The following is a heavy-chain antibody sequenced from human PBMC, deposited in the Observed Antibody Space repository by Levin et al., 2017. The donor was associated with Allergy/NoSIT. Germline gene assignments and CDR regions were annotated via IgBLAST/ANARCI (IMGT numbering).Heavy chain of an antibody. Sequence: GGSLRLSCAASGFTFSSYGMHWVRQAPGKGLEWVAVISFDGTNKYYADSIKGRFTITRDNSKNTVYLQMDSLRDDDTAVYDCAKDRVASGAMGRFQYWGQGALVIVSS. V-gene: IGHV3-30*18. J-gene: IGHJ1*01. CDR1: GFTFSSYG. CDR2: ISFDGTNK. D-gene: IGHD3-10*01. CDR3: AKDRVASGAMGRFQY.